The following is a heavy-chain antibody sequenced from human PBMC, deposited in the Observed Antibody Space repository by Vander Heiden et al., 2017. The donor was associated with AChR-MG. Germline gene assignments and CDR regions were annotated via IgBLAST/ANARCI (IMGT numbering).Heavy chain of an antibody. V-gene: IGHV4-39*01. CDR3: ARRLRGDYVDYFDY. CDR2: IDYSGST. Sequence: QLQLQESGPGLVKPSETLSLTCTVPGGSMSSSSYYWGGTRQPPGKGLEWIGSIDYSGSTYYNPSLKSRVTISVDTSKNQFSLNLSSVTAADTAVYYCARRLRGDYVDYFDYWGQGTLVTVSS. D-gene: IGHD4-17*01. J-gene: IGHJ4*02. CDR1: GGSMSSSSYY.